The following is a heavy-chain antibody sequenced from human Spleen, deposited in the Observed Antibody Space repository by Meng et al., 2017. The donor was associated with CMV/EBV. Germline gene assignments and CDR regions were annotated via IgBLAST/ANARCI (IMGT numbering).Heavy chain of an antibody. CDR2: ISSGGTT. V-gene: IGHV3-53*01. Sequence: GESLKISCAASGFTVSTNFMSWVRQAPGKGLEWVSLISSGGTTYYADSVKGRFTISRDNSKNTLYLQINTLKAEDTAVYYCAGAAEHRDAFVYWGQGTLVTVSS. CDR1: GFTVSTNF. CDR3: AGAAEHRDAFVY. J-gene: IGHJ4*02. D-gene: IGHD6-25*01.